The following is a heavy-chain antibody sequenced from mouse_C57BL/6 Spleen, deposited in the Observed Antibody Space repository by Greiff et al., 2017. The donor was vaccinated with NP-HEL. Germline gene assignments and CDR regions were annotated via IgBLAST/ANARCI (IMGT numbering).Heavy chain of an antibody. CDR1: GFTFSDYG. CDR2: ISSGSSTI. CDR3: ARLTVVAYYFDY. D-gene: IGHD1-1*01. V-gene: IGHV5-17*01. J-gene: IGHJ2*01. Sequence: EVHLVESGGGLVKPGGSLKLSCAASGFTFSDYGMHWVRQAPEKGLEWVAYISSGSSTIYYADTVKGRFTISRDNAKNTLFLQMTSLRSEDTAMYYCARLTVVAYYFDYWGQGTTLTVSS.